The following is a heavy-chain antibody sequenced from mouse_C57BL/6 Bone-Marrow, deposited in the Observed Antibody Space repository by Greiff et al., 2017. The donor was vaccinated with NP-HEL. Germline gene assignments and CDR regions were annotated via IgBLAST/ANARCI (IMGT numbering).Heavy chain of an antibody. V-gene: IGHV1-54*01. CDR3: AREGDSYSFAY. CDR2: INPGSGGT. Sequence: VQLQQSGAELVRPGTSVKVSCKASGYAFTNYLIEWVKQRPGQGLEWIGVINPGSGGTNYNEKFKGKATLTADKSSSTAYMQLSSLTSEVSAVYIWAREGDSYSFAYWGQAPLVTVSA. J-gene: IGHJ3*01. D-gene: IGHD2-12*01. CDR1: GYAFTNYL.